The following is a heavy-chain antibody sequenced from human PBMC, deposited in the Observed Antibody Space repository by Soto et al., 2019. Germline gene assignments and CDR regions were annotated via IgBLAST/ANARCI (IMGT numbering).Heavy chain of an antibody. J-gene: IGHJ6*02. Sequence: SETLSLTCIVSGGSISGYYWSWIRQPAGKELEWIGRIYSDGTTNYNPSLRGRVTLSVDTSTNQVSLKLASVTAADTAVYYCARDREAGYNFYYGMDVWGQGTTVTVSS. V-gene: IGHV4-4*07. CDR2: IYSDGTT. CDR1: GGSISGYY. CDR3: ARDREAGYNFYYGMDV. D-gene: IGHD6-19*01.